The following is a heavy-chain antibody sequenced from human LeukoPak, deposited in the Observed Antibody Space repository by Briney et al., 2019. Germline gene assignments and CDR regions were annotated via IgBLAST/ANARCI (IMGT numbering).Heavy chain of an antibody. V-gene: IGHV3-9*01. CDR2: ISWNSGSI. Sequence: GGSLRLSCAASGFTFEDYAMHWVRQAPGEGLVGVSGISWNSGSIGYADSEKGRFTISRDNAKNSLYLQMNSLRAEDTALYYCAKAFSGSWYYYDSSGYYFDYWGQGTLVTVSS. J-gene: IGHJ4*02. CDR3: AKAFSGSWYYYDSSGYYFDY. D-gene: IGHD3-22*01. CDR1: GFTFEDYA.